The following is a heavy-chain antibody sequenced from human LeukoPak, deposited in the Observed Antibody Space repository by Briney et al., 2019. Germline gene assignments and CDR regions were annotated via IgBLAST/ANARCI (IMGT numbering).Heavy chain of an antibody. Sequence: GAPRLFRAASGITLSNLWVKLGRQGSRERLELVAHINHDGSDKYYVDSVKGRFTISRDNAKNSLYLQMNSLRAEDTAVYYCARDMYSGSYYGVNYWGQGTLVTVSS. J-gene: IGHJ4*02. CDR3: ARDMYSGSYYGVNY. CDR2: INHDGSDK. D-gene: IGHD1-26*01. V-gene: IGHV3-7*04. CDR1: GITLSNLW.